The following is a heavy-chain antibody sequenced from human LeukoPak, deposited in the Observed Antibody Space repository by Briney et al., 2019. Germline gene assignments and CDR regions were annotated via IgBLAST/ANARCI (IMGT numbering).Heavy chain of an antibody. CDR1: GFSFSISW. V-gene: IGHV3-74*01. CDR2: LSPDETYI. J-gene: IGHJ5*02. CDR3: ARDTYSCGGDCSPLFAT. Sequence: GGSLRLSCTASGFSFSISWMHWVRQAPGKGLDWVSRLSPDETYINYADSVKGRFTISRDTAKSTLYLQLSSLSAEDTGIYYCARDTYSCGGDCSPLFATWGQGTLVSVSS. D-gene: IGHD2-21*02.